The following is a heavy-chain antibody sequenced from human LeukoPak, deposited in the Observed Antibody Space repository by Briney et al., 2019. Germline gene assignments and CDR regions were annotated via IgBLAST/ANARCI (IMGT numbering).Heavy chain of an antibody. D-gene: IGHD5-24*01. CDR1: GFTVSTYA. CDR3: TRDGATGGVRYYYGMDV. CDR2: ISGSGGST. Sequence: PGGSLRLSCAAPGFTVSTYAMTWVRQAPGKGLEWVSAISGSGGSTYYADSVKGRFTISRDNAKNSLYLQMNSLRAEDTAVYYCTRDGATGGVRYYYGMDVWGQGTTVTVTS. V-gene: IGHV3-23*01. J-gene: IGHJ6*02.